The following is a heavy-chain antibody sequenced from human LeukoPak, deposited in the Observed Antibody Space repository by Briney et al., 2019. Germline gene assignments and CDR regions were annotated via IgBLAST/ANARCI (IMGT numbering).Heavy chain of an antibody. Sequence: GGALRLSCAASGFTVSSNYMSWVRQAPGKGLEWVSAISGSGGSTYYADSVKGRFTISRDNSKNTLYLQMNSLRAEDTAVYYCAKDHYYGSGFTDYWGQGTLVTVSS. V-gene: IGHV3-23*01. CDR1: GFTVSSNY. CDR3: AKDHYYGSGFTDY. D-gene: IGHD3-10*01. J-gene: IGHJ4*02. CDR2: ISGSGGST.